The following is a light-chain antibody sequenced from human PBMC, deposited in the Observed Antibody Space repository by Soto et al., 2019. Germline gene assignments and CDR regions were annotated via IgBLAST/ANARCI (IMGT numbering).Light chain of an antibody. Sequence: ALTQPASVSGSPGQSITISCTGTSRDVGGYNYVSWYQQHPGKAPKLMIYDVRNRPSGVSNRFSGSKSVNTASLTISGLQAEDEADYYCSSYTTISTYVFGTGTKLTVL. J-gene: IGLJ1*01. V-gene: IGLV2-14*01. CDR2: DVR. CDR1: SRDVGGYNY. CDR3: SSYTTISTYV.